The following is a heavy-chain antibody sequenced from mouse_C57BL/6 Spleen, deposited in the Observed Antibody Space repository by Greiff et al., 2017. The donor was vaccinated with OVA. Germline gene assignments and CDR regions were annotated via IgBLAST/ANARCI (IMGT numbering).Heavy chain of an antibody. CDR1: GYTFTSYW. CDR2: IDPSDSET. Sequence: QVQLQQPGAELVRPGSSVKLSCKASGYTFTSYWMHWVKQRPIQGLEWIGNIDPSDSETHYNQKFKDKATLTVDKSSSTAYMQLSSLTSEDSAVYYCARQPYGSSYNYAMDYWGQGTSATVSS. CDR3: ARQPYGSSYNYAMDY. V-gene: IGHV1-52*01. J-gene: IGHJ4*01. D-gene: IGHD1-1*01.